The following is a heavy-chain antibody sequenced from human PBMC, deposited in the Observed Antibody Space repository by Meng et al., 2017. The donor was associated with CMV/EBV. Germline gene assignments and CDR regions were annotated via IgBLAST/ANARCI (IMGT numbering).Heavy chain of an antibody. CDR3: ARGQLWAHNWFDP. CDR2: IIPIFGTA. J-gene: IGHJ5*02. V-gene: IGHV1-69*05. D-gene: IGHD5-18*01. CDR1: GGTFSSYA. Sequence: SVKVSCKASGGTFSSYAISWVRQAPGQGLEWMGGIIPIFGTANYAQKFQGRVTITTDESTSTAYMELSSLRSDDTAVYYCARGQLWAHNWFDPWGQGTLVTVSS.